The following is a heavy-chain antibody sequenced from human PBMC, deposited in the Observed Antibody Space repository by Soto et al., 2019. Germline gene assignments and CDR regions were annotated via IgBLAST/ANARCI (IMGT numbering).Heavy chain of an antibody. V-gene: IGHV3-30*04. CDR3: ARDGAFQQELYYYGMDV. CDR2: ISYDGKKR. D-gene: IGHD1-7*01. CDR1: GLVFSSYG. Sequence: QVHLVESGGGVVQPGASLRLSCEASGLVFSSYGMHWVRQGPGKGLEWVATISYDGKKRFYTQSVQGRFTIYRDNSKNTVTLQMNSMRDEYTALYYCARDGAFQQELYYYGMDVWGQGTTVNDSS. J-gene: IGHJ6*02.